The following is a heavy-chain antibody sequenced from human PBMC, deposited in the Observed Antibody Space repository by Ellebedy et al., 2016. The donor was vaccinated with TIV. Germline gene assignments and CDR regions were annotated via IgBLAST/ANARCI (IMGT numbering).Heavy chain of an antibody. V-gene: IGHV3-23*01. CDR2: ISDSGGNT. CDR3: AKGWLGAGAGTDFDY. D-gene: IGHD6-13*01. CDR1: GFPFSSYA. Sequence: GGSLRLXXAASGFPFSSYAMSWVRQAPGKGLEWVSSISDSGGNTYYADSVRGRFTFSRDNSKNRLYLQMNSLRAEDTAVYYCAKGWLGAGAGTDFDYWGRGTLVTVSS. J-gene: IGHJ4*02.